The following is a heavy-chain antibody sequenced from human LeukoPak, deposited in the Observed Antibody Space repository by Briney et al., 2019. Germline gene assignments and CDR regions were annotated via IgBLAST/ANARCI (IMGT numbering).Heavy chain of an antibody. J-gene: IGHJ3*02. CDR3: ARTVGPYRSDAFDI. V-gene: IGHV4-61*08. CDR1: GASISSGGYF. D-gene: IGHD4-23*01. CDR2: IYNSGST. Sequence: PSETLSLTCTVSGASISSGGYFWSWIRQHPGKGLEWIGYIYNSGSTNYNPSLKSRVTISVDTSKNQFSLKLSSVTAADTAVYYCARTVGPYRSDAFDIWGQGTMVTVSS.